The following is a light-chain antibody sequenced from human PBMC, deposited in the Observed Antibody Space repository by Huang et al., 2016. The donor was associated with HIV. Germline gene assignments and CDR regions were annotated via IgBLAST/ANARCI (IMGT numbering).Light chain of an antibody. J-gene: IGKJ1*01. CDR1: QSVSSNY. CDR3: QQYVTSPWT. V-gene: IGKV3-20*01. CDR2: GAS. Sequence: ELMLTQSPGTLSLSPGERTTLSCRASQSVSSNYLAWYQQKPGPAPMLLIYGASSRATGIPDRFSGSGSVTDFTLNISRLEPEDFAVYFCQQYVTSPWTFGQGTKVEIK.